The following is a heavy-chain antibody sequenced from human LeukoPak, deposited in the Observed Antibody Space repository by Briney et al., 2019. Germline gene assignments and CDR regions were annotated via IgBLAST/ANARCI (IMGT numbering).Heavy chain of an antibody. J-gene: IGHJ4*02. CDR1: GASFSGYY. Sequence: SETLSLTCAVYGASFSGYYWSWIRQPPGKGLEWIGEINHSGSTNYNPSLKSRVTISVDTSKNQFSLKLSSVTAADTAVYYCARGLFDIVVVPAAPYFDYWGQGPWSPSPQ. CDR3: ARGLFDIVVVPAAPYFDY. V-gene: IGHV4-34*01. CDR2: INHSGST. D-gene: IGHD2-2*01.